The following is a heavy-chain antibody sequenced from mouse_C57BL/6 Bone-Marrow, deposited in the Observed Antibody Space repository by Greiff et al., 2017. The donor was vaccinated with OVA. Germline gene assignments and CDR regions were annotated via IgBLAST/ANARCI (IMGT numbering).Heavy chain of an antibody. CDR2: IYPGDGDT. Sequence: VQLQQSGAELVKPGASVKISCKASGYAFSSYWMNWVKQRPGKGLEWIGQIYPGDGDTNYNGKFKGKATLTADKSSSTAYMQLSSLTSEDSAVYFCARHYGSSYDYYAMDYWGQGTSVTVSS. D-gene: IGHD1-1*01. CDR3: ARHYGSSYDYYAMDY. V-gene: IGHV1-80*01. J-gene: IGHJ4*01. CDR1: GYAFSSYW.